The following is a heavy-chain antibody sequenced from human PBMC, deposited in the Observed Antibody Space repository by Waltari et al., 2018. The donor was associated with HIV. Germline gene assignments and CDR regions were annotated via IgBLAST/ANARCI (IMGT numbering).Heavy chain of an antibody. CDR1: GFLFSLYA. CDR2: IWFDGNHK. CDR3: ARGDIILMVYTIDY. J-gene: IGHJ4*02. V-gene: IGHV3-33*01. Sequence: QVQLVESGGVVVQPGSSLRLSCAASGFLFSLYAMHWVRQAPGKGLEWVAVIWFDGNHKYYSDSVKGRFTISRDNSKDTVDLQMNSLRTEDTGVYYCARGDIILMVYTIDYWGQGTLVSVSS. D-gene: IGHD2-8*01.